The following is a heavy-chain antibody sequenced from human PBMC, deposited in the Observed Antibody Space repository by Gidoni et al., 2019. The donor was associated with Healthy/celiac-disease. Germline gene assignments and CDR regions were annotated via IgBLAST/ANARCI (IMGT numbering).Heavy chain of an antibody. Sequence: QVQLVESGGGVVQPGRSLRLSCAASGFTFSSSGMHWVRQAPGKGLEWVAVISDDGSNKYYADSVKGRFTISRDNSKNTLYLQMNSLRAEDTAVYYCAKGSPGYSSSWYWGSWDFQHWGQGTLVTVSS. CDR2: ISDDGSNK. CDR3: AKGSPGYSSSWYWGSWDFQH. J-gene: IGHJ1*01. V-gene: IGHV3-30*18. CDR1: GFTFSSSG. D-gene: IGHD6-13*01.